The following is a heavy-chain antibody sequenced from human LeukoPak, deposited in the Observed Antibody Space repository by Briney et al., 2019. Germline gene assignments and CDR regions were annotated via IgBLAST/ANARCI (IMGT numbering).Heavy chain of an antibody. J-gene: IGHJ4*02. V-gene: IGHV3-21*01. CDR1: GFTFSSHS. CDR3: ARAFGSGSYPFDY. D-gene: IGHD3-10*01. CDR2: ISSSSSYI. Sequence: GGSLRLSCAASGFTFSSHSMNWVRQAPGKGLEWVSSISSSSSYIYYADSVKGRFTISRDNAKNSLYLQMNSLRAEDTAVYYCARAFGSGSYPFDYWGQGTLVTVSS.